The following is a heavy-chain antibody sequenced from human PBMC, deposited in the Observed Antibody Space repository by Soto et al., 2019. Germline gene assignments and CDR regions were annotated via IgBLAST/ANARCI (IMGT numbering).Heavy chain of an antibody. J-gene: IGHJ4*02. CDR2: IYPGDSDT. D-gene: IGHD1-26*01. CDR3: ARYSGSYWHYLDF. CDR1: GYSFASHW. V-gene: IGHV5-51*01. Sequence: GASLKISCKGSGYSFASHWVAWVRQMPEKGLEWIGTIYPGDSDTKYSSAFRGHVTISADTSVSTAYLQWRSLEATDSAIYYCARYSGSYWHYLDFWGQGTLVTVSS.